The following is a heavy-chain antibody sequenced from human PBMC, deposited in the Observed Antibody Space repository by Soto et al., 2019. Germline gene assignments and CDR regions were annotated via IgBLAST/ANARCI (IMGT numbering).Heavy chain of an antibody. Sequence: QVQLVQSGAEVKKPGASVKVSCKASGYTFTSYDINWVRQATGQGLEWMGWMNPNSGNTGYAQKFQGRVTMTMNTSIRTADMELSSLRSEATAVHYCAIASTSFDYWGQGTLVTVSS. CDR2: MNPNSGNT. D-gene: IGHD2-2*01. J-gene: IGHJ4*02. V-gene: IGHV1-8*01. CDR1: GYTFTSYD. CDR3: AIASTSFDY.